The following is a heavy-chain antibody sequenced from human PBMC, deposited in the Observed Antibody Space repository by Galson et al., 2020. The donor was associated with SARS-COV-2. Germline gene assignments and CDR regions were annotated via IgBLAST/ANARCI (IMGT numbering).Heavy chain of an antibody. J-gene: IGHJ4*02. CDR2: SGGGT. CDR3: ARQPGYCTTGVCYNFDS. D-gene: IGHD2-8*01. Sequence: TGGSLRLSCVASGFTFRNHAMSWVRQAPGKGLEWVSVSGGGTYYGDSVKGRFTISRDNYKNTLFLQMNSLRAEDKAVYYCARQPGYCTTGVCYNFDSWGQGTLVTVSS. CDR1: GFTFRNHA. V-gene: IGHV3-23*01.